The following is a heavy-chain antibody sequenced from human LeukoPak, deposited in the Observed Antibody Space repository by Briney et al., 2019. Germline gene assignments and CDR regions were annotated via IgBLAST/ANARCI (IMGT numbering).Heavy chain of an antibody. V-gene: IGHV3-23*01. CDR2: ISGSGGST. Sequence: GGSLRLSCAASGFTFSSYAMSWVRQAPGKGLEWVSAISGSGGSTYYADSAKGRFTISRDNSKNTLYLQMNSLRAEDTAVYYCAKDLAPYYCTNGVCYTSQYYFDYWVQGTLVTVSS. CDR3: AKDLAPYYCTNGVCYTSQYYFDY. CDR1: GFTFSSYA. J-gene: IGHJ4*02. D-gene: IGHD2-8*01.